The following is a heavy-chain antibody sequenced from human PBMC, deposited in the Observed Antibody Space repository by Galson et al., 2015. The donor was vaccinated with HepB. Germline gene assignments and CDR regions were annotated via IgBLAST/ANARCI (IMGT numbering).Heavy chain of an antibody. CDR3: ARDKSIVVVTAIPGACDY. CDR2: ISSSSSTI. V-gene: IGHV3-48*02. J-gene: IGHJ4*02. CDR1: GFTFSSYS. Sequence: SLRLSCAASGFTFSSYSMNWVRQAPGKGLEWVSYISSSSSTIYYADSVKGRFTISRDNAKNSLYLQMNSLRDEDTAVYYCARDKSIVVVTAIPGACDYWGQGTLVTVSS. D-gene: IGHD2-21*02.